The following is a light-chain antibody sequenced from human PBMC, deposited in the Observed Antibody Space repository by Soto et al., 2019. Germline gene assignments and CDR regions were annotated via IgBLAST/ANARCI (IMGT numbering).Light chain of an antibody. V-gene: IGLV2-23*01. CDR3: CSFALRSTLI. J-gene: IGLJ2*01. CDR1: SSDVGNYNL. CDR2: EGG. Sequence: QSALTQPASVSGSPGQSITISCTGTSSDVGNYNLVSWYQQYPGKAPKLMIYEGGKRPSGVSNRFSGSKSGNTASLTISGLPAEDEADYYCCSFALRSTLIFGGGTKVTVL.